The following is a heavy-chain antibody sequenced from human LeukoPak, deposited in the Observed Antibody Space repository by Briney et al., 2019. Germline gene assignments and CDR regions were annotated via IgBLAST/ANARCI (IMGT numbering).Heavy chain of an antibody. V-gene: IGHV1-18*01. J-gene: IGHJ3*02. CDR3: ARGTYYDSSVKPQETPSDAFDI. CDR1: GYTFTSYG. CDR2: ISAYNGNT. Sequence: ASVTVSCKASGYTFTSYGISWVRQAPGQGLEWMGWISAYNGNTNYAQKLQGRVTMTTDTSTSTAYMELRSLRSDDTAVYYCARGTYYDSSVKPQETPSDAFDIWGQGTMVTVSS. D-gene: IGHD3-22*01.